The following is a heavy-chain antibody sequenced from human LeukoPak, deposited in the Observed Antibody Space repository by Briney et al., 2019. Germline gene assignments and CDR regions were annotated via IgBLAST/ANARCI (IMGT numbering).Heavy chain of an antibody. D-gene: IGHD4-17*01. CDR1: GFTFSNYD. J-gene: IGHJ6*02. CDR3: ARGPATVTASYYYYGTDV. V-gene: IGHV3-13*01. CDR2: IGTAGDT. Sequence: GSLRLSCAASGFTFSNYDMHWVRQATGKGLEWVSAIGTAGDTYYPGSVKGRFTISRENAKNSLYLQMNSLRAGDTAVYYCARGPATVTASYYYYGTDVWGQGTTVTVSS.